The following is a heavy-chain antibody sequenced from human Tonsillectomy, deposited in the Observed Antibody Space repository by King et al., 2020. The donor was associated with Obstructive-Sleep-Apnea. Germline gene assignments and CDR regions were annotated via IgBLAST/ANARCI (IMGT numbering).Heavy chain of an antibody. D-gene: IGHD6-13*01. Sequence: VQLVESGGGLVQPGGSLRLSCAASGFTFSSYWMSWVRQAPGKGLEWVANIKQDGSEKYYVDSVKGRFTISRDNAKNSLYLQMNSLRAEDTAVYYCARGPSSSWYGNYYFDYWGQGTLVTVSS. CDR3: ARGPSSSWYGNYYFDY. CDR2: IKQDGSEK. V-gene: IGHV3-7*03. CDR1: GFTFSSYW. J-gene: IGHJ4*02.